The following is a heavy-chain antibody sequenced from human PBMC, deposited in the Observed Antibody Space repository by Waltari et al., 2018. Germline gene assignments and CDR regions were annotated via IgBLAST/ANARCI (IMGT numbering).Heavy chain of an antibody. CDR1: GFTFSSYS. J-gene: IGHJ3*02. CDR2: ISSSSSYI. Sequence: EVQLVESGGGLVKPGGSLRLSCAASGFTFSSYSMNCVRQAPGKGLEWVSSISSSSSYIYYADSVKGRFTISRDNAKNSLYLQMNSLRAEDTAVYYCAGDSSGYYLDAFDIWGQGTMVTVSS. CDR3: AGDSSGYYLDAFDI. V-gene: IGHV3-21*01. D-gene: IGHD3-22*01.